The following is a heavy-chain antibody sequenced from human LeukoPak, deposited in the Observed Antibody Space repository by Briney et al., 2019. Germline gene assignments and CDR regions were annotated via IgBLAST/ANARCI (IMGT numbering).Heavy chain of an antibody. D-gene: IGHD5-18*01. V-gene: IGHV1-18*01. CDR1: GYTFTSYG. Sequence: ASVNVSCKASGYTFTSYGISWVRQAPGQGLEWMGWISAYNGNTNYAQKLQGRVTMTTDTSTSTAYMELRSLRSDDTAVYYCAMQTGGGYSYGYEFDYWGQGTLVTVSS. CDR2: ISAYNGNT. J-gene: IGHJ4*02. CDR3: AMQTGGGYSYGYEFDY.